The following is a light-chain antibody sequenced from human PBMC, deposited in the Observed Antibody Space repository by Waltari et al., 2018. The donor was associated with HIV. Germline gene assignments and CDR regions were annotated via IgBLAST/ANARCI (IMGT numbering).Light chain of an antibody. V-gene: IGKV1-39*01. CDR2: AAS. CDR1: QSVTSY. J-gene: IGKJ2*01. CDR3: QQSYSTPRT. Sequence: DIQMTQSPSSLSASVGDRVTITCRASQSVTSYLNWYQQKPGKAPKLLIYAASSLQSGVPSRFSGSGSGTDFTLTINSLQPEDFATYYCQQSYSTPRTFGQGTKLDIK.